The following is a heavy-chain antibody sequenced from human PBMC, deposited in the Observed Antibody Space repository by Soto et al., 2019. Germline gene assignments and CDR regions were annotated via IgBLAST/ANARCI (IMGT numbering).Heavy chain of an antibody. Sequence: EVQLVESGGGLVKPGGSLRLSCAASGFTFSNAWMNWVRQAPGKGLEWVGRIKSKTDGGTTDYAAPVKGRSTISRDDSKNTLYLQMNSLKTADTAVYYCTTYFEYSSSSGPEWVDYWGQGTLVTVSS. V-gene: IGHV3-15*07. J-gene: IGHJ4*02. CDR1: GFTFSNAW. CDR2: IKSKTDGGTT. D-gene: IGHD6-6*01. CDR3: TTYFEYSSSSGPEWVDY.